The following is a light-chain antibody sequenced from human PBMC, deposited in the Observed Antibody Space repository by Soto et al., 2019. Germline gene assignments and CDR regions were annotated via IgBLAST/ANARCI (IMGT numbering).Light chain of an antibody. Sequence: DIQITQSPATLSASVVYRVTITFRSSQSISSWLAWYQQKPGKVPKVLIYKASSLERGVPSRFSGSGSGTEFTLTISSLQPDDFATYYCQQYDSYSWTFGQGTKVDIK. J-gene: IGKJ1*01. CDR1: QSISSW. CDR2: KAS. V-gene: IGKV1-5*03. CDR3: QQYDSYSWT.